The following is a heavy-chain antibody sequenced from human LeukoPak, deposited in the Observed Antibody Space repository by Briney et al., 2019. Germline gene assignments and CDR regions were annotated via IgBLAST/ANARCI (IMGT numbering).Heavy chain of an antibody. CDR1: GFTFSSYW. Sequence: PGGSLRLSCAASGFTFSSYWMHWVRQAPGKGLVWVSRINSDGSSTSYADSVKGRFTISRDNAKNTLYAQMNSLRAEDTAVYYCARGSGRYDILTGYYLSSDFDYWGQGALVTVSS. J-gene: IGHJ4*02. CDR2: INSDGSST. V-gene: IGHV3-74*01. D-gene: IGHD3-9*01. CDR3: ARGSGRYDILTGYYLSSDFDY.